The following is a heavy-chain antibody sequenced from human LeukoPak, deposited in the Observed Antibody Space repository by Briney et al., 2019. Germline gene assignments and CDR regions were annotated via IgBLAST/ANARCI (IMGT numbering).Heavy chain of an antibody. V-gene: IGHV3-20*04. D-gene: IGHD2-2*02. CDR2: INWNGGST. J-gene: IGHJ4*02. CDR1: GFTFDDYG. CDR3: ARGDTTAIRDFDY. Sequence: GGSLRLSCAASGFTFDDYGMSWVRHAPGKGLEWVSGINWNGGSTGYADSVKGRFTISRDNAKNSLYLQMNNLRAEDTALYYCARGDTTAIRDFDYWGQGTLVTVSS.